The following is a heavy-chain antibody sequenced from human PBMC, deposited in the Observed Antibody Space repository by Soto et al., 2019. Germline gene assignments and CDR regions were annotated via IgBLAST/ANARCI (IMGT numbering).Heavy chain of an antibody. CDR2: IYPGDSDT. V-gene: IGHV5-51*01. CDR3: ARGSRGDFWSFPFDP. J-gene: IGHJ5*02. D-gene: IGHD3-3*01. Sequence: GESLKISCKGSGSSFTSYWIGWVRQMPGKGLEWMGIIYPGDSDTRYSPSFQGQVTISADKSISTAYLQWSSLKASDTAMYYCARGSRGDFWSFPFDPWGQGTLVTVSS. CDR1: GSSFTSYW.